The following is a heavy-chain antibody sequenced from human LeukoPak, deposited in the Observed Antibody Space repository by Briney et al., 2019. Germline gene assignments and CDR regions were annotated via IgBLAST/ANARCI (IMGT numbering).Heavy chain of an antibody. Sequence: ASVKVSFKASGYTFTNYDINWVGQATGQGREGMGWMNTNSGNTGYAQKFQGKVTITRNTSISTAYMELSSLRSEDTAVYHCARGVGYGDYGNPHDAFDIWGQGTMVTVSS. CDR3: ARGVGYGDYGNPHDAFDI. CDR1: GYTFTNYD. D-gene: IGHD4-17*01. J-gene: IGHJ3*02. V-gene: IGHV1-8*03. CDR2: MNTNSGNT.